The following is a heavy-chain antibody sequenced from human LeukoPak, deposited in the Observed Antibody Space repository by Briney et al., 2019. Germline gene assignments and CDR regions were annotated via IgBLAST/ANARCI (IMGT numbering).Heavy chain of an antibody. CDR2: IKQDGTEK. D-gene: IGHD4-11*01. V-gene: IGHV3-7*01. J-gene: IGHJ4*02. CDR1: GFTFSRNW. CDR3: ARDSDYSDYD. Sequence: GGSLRLSCAGSGFTFSRNWMSWVRQAPGKGLEWVANIKQDGTEKYHLDSVKGRFIISRDNAKNSLYLQMNSLRVEDTAVYYCARDSDYSDYDWGQGTLVTVSS.